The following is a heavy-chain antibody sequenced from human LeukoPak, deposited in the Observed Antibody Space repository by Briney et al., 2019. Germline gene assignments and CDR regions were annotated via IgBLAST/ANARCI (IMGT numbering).Heavy chain of an antibody. CDR2: ISGNGEYT. CDR1: GFTFCRKG. V-gene: IGHV3-23*01. Sequence: PGGSLRLSCAAAGFTFCRKGMSWVRQAPGNGLEWVSPISGNGEYTYYEDSVKGRVTISRDSSKTTMFLQMKSLTAGDTAVYFCAGGAGYNEYYFYTCGHGTLVTASP. CDR3: AGGAGYNEYYFYT. D-gene: IGHD5-24*01. J-gene: IGHJ4*03.